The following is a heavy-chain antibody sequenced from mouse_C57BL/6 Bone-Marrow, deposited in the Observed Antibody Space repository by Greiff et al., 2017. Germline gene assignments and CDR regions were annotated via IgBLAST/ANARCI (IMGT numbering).Heavy chain of an antibody. Sequence: EVQLVESGGGLVKPGGSLKLSCAASGFTFSSYAMSWVRQTPEKRLEWVATISDGGSYTYYPVNVKGRFTISRDNAKNNLYLQMSHLKSEDTAMYYCARDRVYYGSSFWFAYWGQGTLVTVSA. V-gene: IGHV5-4*01. CDR1: GFTFSSYA. CDR2: ISDGGSYT. D-gene: IGHD1-1*01. CDR3: ARDRVYYGSSFWFAY. J-gene: IGHJ3*01.